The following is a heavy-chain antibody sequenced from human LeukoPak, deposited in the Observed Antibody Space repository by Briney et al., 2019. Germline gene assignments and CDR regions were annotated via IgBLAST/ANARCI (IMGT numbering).Heavy chain of an antibody. D-gene: IGHD3-9*01. CDR2: INHSGST. CDR1: GGSFSGYY. Sequence: SETLSLTCAVYGGSFSGYYWSWIRQPPGKGLEWIGEINHSGSTNYNPSLKSRVTISVDTSKNQFSLKLSSVTAADTAVYYCARARYVNSIYAFDIWGQGTLVTVSS. V-gene: IGHV4-34*01. J-gene: IGHJ3*02. CDR3: ARARYVNSIYAFDI.